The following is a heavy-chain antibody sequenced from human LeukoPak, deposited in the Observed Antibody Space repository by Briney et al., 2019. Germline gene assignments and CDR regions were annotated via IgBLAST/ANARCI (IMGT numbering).Heavy chain of an antibody. CDR2: IIPIFGTA. J-gene: IGHJ6*03. Sequence: GASVKVSCKASGGTFSSYAISWVRQAPGQGLEWMGGIIPIFGTANYAQKFQGRATVTTDASTSTAYMELRNLRSDDTALYYCARATRSFYYYMDVWGKGTTVTVS. V-gene: IGHV1-69*05. CDR3: ARATRSFYYYMDV. CDR1: GGTFSSYA. D-gene: IGHD6-19*01.